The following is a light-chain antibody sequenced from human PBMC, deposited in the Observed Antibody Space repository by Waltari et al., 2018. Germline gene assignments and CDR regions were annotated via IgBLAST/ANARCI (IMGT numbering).Light chain of an antibody. CDR3: QQSYSTPPT. Sequence: DIQMTHSPSSLSASLVDRVTITCRASQGISSYLNWYQQKPGKAPKLLIYAASSLQSGVPSRFSGSGSGTDFTLTISSLQPEDFATYYCQQSYSTPPTFGQGTKVEIK. V-gene: IGKV1-39*01. CDR1: QGISSY. J-gene: IGKJ1*01. CDR2: AAS.